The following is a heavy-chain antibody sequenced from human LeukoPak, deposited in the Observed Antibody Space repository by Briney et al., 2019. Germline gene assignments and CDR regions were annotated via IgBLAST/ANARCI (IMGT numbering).Heavy chain of an antibody. CDR2: IYSGGNT. D-gene: IGHD3-22*01. Sequence: GGSLRLSCTVSGFTVSGNSMSWVRQAPGKGLEWVSFIYSGGNTHYSDSVKGRFTISRDNSKNTLYLQMNSLSAEDTAVYYCARRAGDYSHPYDYWGQGTLVTVSS. CDR3: ARRAGDYSHPYDY. V-gene: IGHV3-53*01. J-gene: IGHJ4*02. CDR1: GFTVSGNS.